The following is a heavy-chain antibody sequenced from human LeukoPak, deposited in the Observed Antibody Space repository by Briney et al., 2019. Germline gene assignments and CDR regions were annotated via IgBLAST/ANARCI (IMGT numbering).Heavy chain of an antibody. CDR3: ARDLHSSSSDYYYYYMDV. CDR1: GYSISSGYY. Sequence: SETLSLTCTVSGYSISSGYYWGWIRQPPGKGLEWIGYIYYSGSTNYNPSLKSRVTISVDTSKNQFSLKLSSVTAADTAVYYCARDLHSSSSDYYYYYMDVWGKGTTVTVSS. CDR2: IYYSGST. V-gene: IGHV4-61*01. J-gene: IGHJ6*03. D-gene: IGHD6-6*01.